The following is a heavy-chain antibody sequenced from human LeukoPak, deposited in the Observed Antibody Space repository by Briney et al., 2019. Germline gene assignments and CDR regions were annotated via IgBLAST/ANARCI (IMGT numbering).Heavy chain of an antibody. V-gene: IGHV3-53*01. CDR1: GFIVSANY. CDR2: IYSGGSP. CDR3: ARGRQCDF. J-gene: IGHJ4*02. Sequence: GGSLRLSCAASGFIVSANYMNWVRQAPGKGLEWVSVIYSGGSPFYADSVKGRSTISRDNSKNTVYLQMNSLRVEDTAVYYCARGRQCDFWGQGTLVTVSS. D-gene: IGHD4-11*01.